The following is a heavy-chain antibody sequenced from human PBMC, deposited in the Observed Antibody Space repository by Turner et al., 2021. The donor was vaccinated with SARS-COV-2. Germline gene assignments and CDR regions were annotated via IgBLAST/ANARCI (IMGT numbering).Heavy chain of an antibody. V-gene: IGHV3-33*01. CDR1: GFTLSRYG. CDR3: ARDHYYDSSGYTLDAFDI. CDR2: IWYDGSNK. D-gene: IGHD3-22*01. Sequence: QVQLVASGGGVVQPGRSLRLSCAASGFTLSRYGMHWVRQAPGKGLEWVEVIWYDGSNKYYADSVKGRFTISRDNSKNTLYLQMNSLRAEDTAVYYCARDHYYDSSGYTLDAFDIWGQGTMVTISS. J-gene: IGHJ3*02.